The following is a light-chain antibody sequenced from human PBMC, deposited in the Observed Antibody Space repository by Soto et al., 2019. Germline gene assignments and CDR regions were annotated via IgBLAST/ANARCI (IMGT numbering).Light chain of an antibody. Sequence: QSVLTQPPSVSGAPGQRVTISCTGSSSNIGAGYDVHWYQHLPGTAPKLLIYGNSNRPSGVPDRFSGSKSGTSASLAITGLQAEDEADYYCQSYDSSLSGSEVFGTGTKGTVL. J-gene: IGLJ1*01. CDR2: GNS. CDR1: SSNIGAGYD. CDR3: QSYDSSLSGSEV. V-gene: IGLV1-40*01.